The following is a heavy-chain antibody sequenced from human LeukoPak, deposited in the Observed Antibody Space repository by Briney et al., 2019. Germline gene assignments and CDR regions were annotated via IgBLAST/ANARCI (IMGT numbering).Heavy chain of an antibody. CDR3: ARHPIAAAVYDP. CDR2: INHSGST. V-gene: IGHV4-34*01. D-gene: IGHD6-13*01. Sequence: SETLSLTCAVYGGSFSGYYWSLIRQPPGKGLEWIGEINHSGSTNYNPSLKSRVTISVDTSKNQFSLKLSSVTAADTAVYYCARHPIAAAVYDPWGQGTLVTVSS. CDR1: GGSFSGYY. J-gene: IGHJ5*02.